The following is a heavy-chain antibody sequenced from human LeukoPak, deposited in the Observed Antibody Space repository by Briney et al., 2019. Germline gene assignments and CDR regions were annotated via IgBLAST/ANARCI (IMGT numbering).Heavy chain of an antibody. D-gene: IGHD6-19*01. CDR3: ASVWVVPGSDY. Sequence: GGSLRLSCAASGFTFSSYSMNWVRQAPGKGLEWVSYISSSGSTIYYADSVKGRFTISRDNAKNSLYLQMNSLRAEDTAVYYCASVWVVPGSDYWGQGTLVTVSS. J-gene: IGHJ4*02. CDR2: ISSSGSTI. CDR1: GFTFSSYS. V-gene: IGHV3-48*04.